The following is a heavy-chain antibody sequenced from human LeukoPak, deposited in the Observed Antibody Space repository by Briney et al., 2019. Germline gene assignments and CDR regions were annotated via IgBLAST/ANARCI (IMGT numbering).Heavy chain of an antibody. J-gene: IGHJ3*02. CDR1: SGSISTSNYY. CDR3: ARGDSYYYGPNAFDI. D-gene: IGHD3-10*01. CDR2: IHTSGST. V-gene: IGHV4-39*07. Sequence: PSETLSLTCTVSSGSISTSNYYWGWVRQPPGKALEWIGRIHTSGSTNYNPSLKGRVTMSGDTSKNQFSLKLSSVTAADTAVYYCARGDSYYYGPNAFDIWGQGTMVTVSS.